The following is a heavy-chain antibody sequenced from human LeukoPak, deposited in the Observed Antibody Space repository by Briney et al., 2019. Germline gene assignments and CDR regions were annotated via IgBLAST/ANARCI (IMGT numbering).Heavy chain of an antibody. CDR2: INHSGST. CDR1: GGSFSGYY. CDR3: ARVWSRTYDFWSGYPNHMDV. V-gene: IGHV4-34*01. J-gene: IGHJ6*03. Sequence: SETLSLTCAVYGGSFSGYYWSWIRQPPGKGLEWIGEINHSGSTNYNPSLKSRVTISVDTSKNQFSLKLSSVTAADTAVYYCARVWSRTYDFWSGYPNHMDVWGKGTTVTVSS. D-gene: IGHD3-3*01.